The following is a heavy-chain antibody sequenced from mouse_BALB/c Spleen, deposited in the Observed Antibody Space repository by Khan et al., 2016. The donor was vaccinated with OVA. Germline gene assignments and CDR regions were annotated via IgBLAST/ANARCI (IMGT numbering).Heavy chain of an antibody. J-gene: IGHJ3*01. Sequence: EVELVESGGGLVKPGGSLKLSCAASGFTFSSFVMSWVRQTPEKRLEWVATISSAGSYTYYPDSVKGRFIISRDKAKNTQYLQMNSLRSEDTAIYYCANGNYGWFAYWGQGTLVTVSA. CDR2: ISSAGSYT. D-gene: IGHD2-1*01. V-gene: IGHV5-9-1*01. CDR1: GFTFSSFV. CDR3: ANGNYGWFAY.